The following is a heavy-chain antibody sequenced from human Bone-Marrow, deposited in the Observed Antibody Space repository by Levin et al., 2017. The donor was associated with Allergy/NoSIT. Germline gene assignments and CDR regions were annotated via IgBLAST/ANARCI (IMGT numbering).Heavy chain of an antibody. CDR2: ISWNSGSI. CDR3: AKGGYGELFDY. Sequence: PGGSLRLSCAASGFTFDDYAMHWVRQAPGKGLEWVSGISWNSGSIGYADSVKGRFTISRDNAKNSLYLQMNSLRAEDTALYYCAKGGYGELFDYWGQGTLVTVSS. J-gene: IGHJ4*02. D-gene: IGHD4-17*01. CDR1: GFTFDDYA. V-gene: IGHV3-9*01.